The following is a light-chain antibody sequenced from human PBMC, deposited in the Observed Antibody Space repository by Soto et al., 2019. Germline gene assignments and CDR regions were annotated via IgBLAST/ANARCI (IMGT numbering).Light chain of an antibody. CDR2: GAS. V-gene: IGKV3-20*01. Sequence: EIVLTQSPGTLSLSPGDTATLSCRASQSVYINSLAWYQQKPGQTPRLLIYGASTRASAVPDRFSASGSGADFALTITRLDPEDFAVYYCQQYGTSPFTFGPGPEW. CDR3: QQYGTSPFT. CDR1: QSVYINS. J-gene: IGKJ3*01.